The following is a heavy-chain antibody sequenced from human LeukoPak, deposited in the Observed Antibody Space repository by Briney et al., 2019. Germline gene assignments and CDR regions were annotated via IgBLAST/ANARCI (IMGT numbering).Heavy chain of an antibody. J-gene: IGHJ6*02. CDR3: ARGSVQLEGQDYYYYGMDV. CDR2: ISSSGSPI. V-gene: IGHV3-48*03. D-gene: IGHD1-1*01. Sequence: GGSLRLSCAASGFTFSSYEMNWVRQAPGKGLEWVSYISSSGSPIYYADSVKGRFTISRDNAKNSLYLQMNSLRAEDTAVYYCARGSVQLEGQDYYYYGMDVWGQGTTVTVSS. CDR1: GFTFSSYE.